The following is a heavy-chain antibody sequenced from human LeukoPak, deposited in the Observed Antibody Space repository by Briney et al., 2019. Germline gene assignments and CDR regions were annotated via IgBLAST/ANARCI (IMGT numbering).Heavy chain of an antibody. Sequence: GGSLRLSCAASGFTFSDYYMSWIRQAPGKGLEWVSSISSSSSYIYYADSVKGRFTISRDNAKNSLYLQMNSLRAEDTAVYYCARDLRRFLEWLPRECAFDIWGQGTMVTVSS. V-gene: IGHV3-11*06. CDR1: GFTFSDYY. CDR2: ISSSSSYI. J-gene: IGHJ3*02. CDR3: ARDLRRFLEWLPRECAFDI. D-gene: IGHD3-3*01.